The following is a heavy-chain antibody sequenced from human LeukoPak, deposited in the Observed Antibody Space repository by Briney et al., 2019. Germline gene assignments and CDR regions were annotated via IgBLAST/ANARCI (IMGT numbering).Heavy chain of an antibody. J-gene: IGHJ3*02. V-gene: IGHV4-39*01. CDR3: ARQIAVAGEWAFDI. D-gene: IGHD6-19*01. Sequence: SETLSLTCTVSGGSISSGIHFWIWIRQPPGMGLEWIVSINYRGSTYYNPSLKSRVTISVDTSKNQFSLKLTSVTAADTALYYCARQIAVAGEWAFDIWGQGTMVTVSS. CDR1: GGSISSGIHF. CDR2: INYRGST.